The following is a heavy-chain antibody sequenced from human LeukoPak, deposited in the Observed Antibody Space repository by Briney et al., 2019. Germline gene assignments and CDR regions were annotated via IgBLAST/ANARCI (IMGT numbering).Heavy chain of an antibody. D-gene: IGHD1-26*01. J-gene: IGHJ4*02. V-gene: IGHV4-39*07. CDR1: GASISSSGSF. Sequence: PSETLSLTCTVSGASISSSGSFWGWFRQPPGKGLEWIGEIYHSGSTNYNPSLKSRVTISVDKSKNQFSLKLSSVTAADTAVYYCASTDWEPRGYFDYWGQGTLVTVSS. CDR3: ASTDWEPRGYFDY. CDR2: IYHSGST.